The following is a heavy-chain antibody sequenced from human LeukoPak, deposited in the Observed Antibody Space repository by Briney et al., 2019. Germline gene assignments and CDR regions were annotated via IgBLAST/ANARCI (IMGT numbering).Heavy chain of an antibody. CDR3: AKANIDCSGGSCYFLDY. J-gene: IGHJ4*02. CDR1: GFTFSSYG. D-gene: IGHD2-15*01. V-gene: IGHV3-30*02. CDR2: IRYDGSNK. Sequence: GGSLRLSCAASGFTFSSYGIHWVRQAPGKGLGWVAFIRYDGSNKDYADSVKGRFTISRDNSKNTLYLQMNSLRAEDTAVYYCAKANIDCSGGSCYFLDYWGQGTLVTVSS.